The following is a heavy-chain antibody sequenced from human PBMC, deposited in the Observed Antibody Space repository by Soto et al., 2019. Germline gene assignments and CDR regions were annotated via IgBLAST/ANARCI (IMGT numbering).Heavy chain of an antibody. CDR3: ATFDYSSSAYYFDY. D-gene: IGHD6-6*01. Sequence: VASVKVSCKVSGYTLTELSMHWVRQAPGKGLEWMGGFDPEDGETIYAQKFQGRVTMTEDTSTDTAYMELSSLRSEDTAVYYCATFDYSSSAYYFDYWGQGTLVTVSS. CDR2: FDPEDGET. J-gene: IGHJ4*02. V-gene: IGHV1-24*01. CDR1: GYTLTELS.